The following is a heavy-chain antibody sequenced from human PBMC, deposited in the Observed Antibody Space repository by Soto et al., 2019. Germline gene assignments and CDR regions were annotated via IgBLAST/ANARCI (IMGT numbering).Heavy chain of an antibody. CDR2: ISSNGGST. CDR3: ARRAGYNFAY. D-gene: IGHD5-12*01. Sequence: EVPLVESGGGLVQPGGSLRLSCAASGFTFSSYAMHWVRQAPGKGLEYVSAISSNGGSTYYANSVKGRFTISRDNSKNTLYLKMGGLRAEVMAVYYCARRAGYNFAYWGQGTLVTVSS. V-gene: IGHV3-64*01. CDR1: GFTFSSYA. J-gene: IGHJ4*02.